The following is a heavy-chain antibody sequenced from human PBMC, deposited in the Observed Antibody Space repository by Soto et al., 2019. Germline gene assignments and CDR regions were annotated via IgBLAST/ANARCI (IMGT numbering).Heavy chain of an antibody. CDR3: AREFHGYNYYFDY. V-gene: IGHV3-21*01. J-gene: IGHJ4*02. CDR1: GFTFSSYS. D-gene: IGHD5-12*01. Sequence: GGSLRLSCAASGFTFSSYSMNWVRQAPGKGLEWVSSISSSSSHIYYADSVKGRFTISRDNAKNSLYLQMNSLRAEDTSVYYCAREFHGYNYYFDYWGQGTLVTVSS. CDR2: ISSSSSHI.